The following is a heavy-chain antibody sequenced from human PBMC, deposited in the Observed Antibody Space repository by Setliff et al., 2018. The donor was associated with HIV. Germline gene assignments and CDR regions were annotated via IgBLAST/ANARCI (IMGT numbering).Heavy chain of an antibody. CDR1: GDSINSGNYY. D-gene: IGHD5-12*01. Sequence: PSETLSLTCTVSGDSINSGNYYWSWIRQSPGKGLEWIGYIYFSGTTNYNPSLKSRVTISVDTSKYQFSLKVNSLTAADTAIYYCAGGGGYDFADSSFDFWGQGTLVTVSS. J-gene: IGHJ4*02. CDR2: IYFSGTT. V-gene: IGHV4-61*01. CDR3: AGGGGYDFADSSFDF.